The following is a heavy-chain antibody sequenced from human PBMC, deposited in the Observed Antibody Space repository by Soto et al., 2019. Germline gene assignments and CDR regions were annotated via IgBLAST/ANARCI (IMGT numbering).Heavy chain of an antibody. CDR3: ASFRAGYVDY. Sequence: QVQLQESGPGMVKPSETLSLTCTVSGGSISSSYWTWIRQPPGKGLEWIGYVYYSGNTNYKPSLMSRVTISLDTSKNQFSLKLNSVTAADTAVYYCASFRAGYVDYWGQGILVTVSS. CDR1: GGSISSSY. V-gene: IGHV4-59*08. D-gene: IGHD3-9*01. J-gene: IGHJ4*02. CDR2: VYYSGNT.